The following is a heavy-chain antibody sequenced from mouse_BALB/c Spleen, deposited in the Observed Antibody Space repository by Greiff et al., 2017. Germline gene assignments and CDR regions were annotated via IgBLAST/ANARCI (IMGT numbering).Heavy chain of an antibody. CDR2: IYPSDSYT. Sequence: QVHVKQPGAELVRPGASVKLSCKASGYTFTSYWINWVKQRPGQGLEWIGNIYPSDSYTNYNQKFKDKATLTVDKSSSTAYMQLSSPTSEDSAVYYCTSGTYGNYEDYYAMDYWGQGTSVTVSS. J-gene: IGHJ4*01. D-gene: IGHD2-10*02. V-gene: IGHV1-69*02. CDR3: TSGTYGNYEDYYAMDY. CDR1: GYTFTSYW.